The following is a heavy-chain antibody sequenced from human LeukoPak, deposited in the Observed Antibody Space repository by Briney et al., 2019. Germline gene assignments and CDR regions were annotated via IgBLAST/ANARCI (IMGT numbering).Heavy chain of an antibody. Sequence: GGSLRLSCAASGFTFSSYAMSCVRQAPGKGLEWVSAISGSGGSTYYADSVKGRFTISRDNSKNTLYLQMNSLRSEDTAVYYCAKGYCSGGSCYNFDYWGQGTLVTVSS. V-gene: IGHV3-23*01. J-gene: IGHJ4*02. D-gene: IGHD2-15*01. CDR2: ISGSGGST. CDR3: AKGYCSGGSCYNFDY. CDR1: GFTFSSYA.